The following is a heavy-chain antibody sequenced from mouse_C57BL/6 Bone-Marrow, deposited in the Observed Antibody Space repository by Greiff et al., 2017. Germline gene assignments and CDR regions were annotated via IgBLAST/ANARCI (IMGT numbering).Heavy chain of an antibody. CDR3: ARDVGLRNY. CDR1: GYTFTSYW. CDR2: INPSSGYT. J-gene: IGHJ2*01. Sequence: VQLQQSGAELAKPGATVTLSCKASGYTFTSYWMHWVKQRPGQGLEWIGYINPSSGYTKYNQKFKDKATLTADKSSSTAYMQLSTLTYECSTVEYCARDVGLRNYWGQGTTLTVSS. D-gene: IGHD3-1*01. V-gene: IGHV1-7*01.